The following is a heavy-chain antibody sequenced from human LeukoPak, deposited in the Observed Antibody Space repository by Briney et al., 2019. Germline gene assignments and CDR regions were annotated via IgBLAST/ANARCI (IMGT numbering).Heavy chain of an antibody. CDR2: IKQDGSEK. CDR3: ARDLVNRGSGSYFDY. Sequence: GGSLRLSCAASGFPFSSYWMNWVRQAPGKGLEWVANIKQDGSEKYYVDSVKGRFTISRDNAKNSLYLQMNSLRAEDTAVYYCARDLVNRGSGSYFDYRGQGALVTVSS. V-gene: IGHV3-7*01. J-gene: IGHJ4*02. CDR1: GFPFSSYW. D-gene: IGHD3-10*01.